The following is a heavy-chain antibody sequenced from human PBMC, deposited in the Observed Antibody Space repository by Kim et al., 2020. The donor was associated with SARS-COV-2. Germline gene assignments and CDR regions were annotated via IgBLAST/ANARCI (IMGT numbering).Heavy chain of an antibody. CDR3: ARQMGITMIVVVISTHFDY. J-gene: IGHJ4*02. V-gene: IGHV4-39*01. Sequence: KRRVTISLDTSKNQFSLKLSSVTAADTAVYYCARQMGITMIVVVISTHFDYWGQGTLVTVSS. D-gene: IGHD3-22*01.